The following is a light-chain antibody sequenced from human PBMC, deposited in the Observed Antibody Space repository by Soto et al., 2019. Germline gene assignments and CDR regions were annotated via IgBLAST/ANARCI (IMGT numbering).Light chain of an antibody. CDR2: LNSDGSY. J-gene: IGLJ2*01. Sequence: QLVLTQSPSASASLGASGKLTCTLNRLHSIYALAWHQQQPEKGPRYLMKLNSDGSYSKGDGIPDRFSGSSSGAERYLTISSLQSEDEADYYCQTWGTGIPVFGGGTKPIVL. V-gene: IGLV4-69*01. CDR1: RLHSIYA. CDR3: QTWGTGIPV.